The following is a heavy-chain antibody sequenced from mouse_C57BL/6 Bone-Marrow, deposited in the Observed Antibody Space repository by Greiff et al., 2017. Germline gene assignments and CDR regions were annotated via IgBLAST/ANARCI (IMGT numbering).Heavy chain of an antibody. CDR1: GYTFTSYW. D-gene: IGHD1-1*01. J-gene: IGHJ1*03. CDR3: ARLEFDGSSGDWYFDV. Sequence: EVQLQQSGTVLARPGASVKMSCKTSGYTFTSYWMHWVKQRPGQGLEWIGAIYPGNSDTSYNQKFKGKAKLTAVTSASTAYMELHSLTSEDSAVYFCARLEFDGSSGDWYFDVWGTGTTVTVSS. CDR2: IYPGNSDT. V-gene: IGHV1-5*01.